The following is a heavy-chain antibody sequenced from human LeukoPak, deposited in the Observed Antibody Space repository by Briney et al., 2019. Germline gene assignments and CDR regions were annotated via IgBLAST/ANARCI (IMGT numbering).Heavy chain of an antibody. Sequence: PGGSLGLSCAASGFTFSNFGMHWIRQAPGKGLEWGAVERSGGSKHYADSVKGRFTISRDNSKNTLWLEMNNLRTDDTAVYYCAKDRDDYGNDCWGQGVLVTVST. V-gene: IGHV3-30*02. CDR2: ERSGGSK. J-gene: IGHJ4*02. CDR3: AKDRDDYGNDC. CDR1: GFTFSNFG. D-gene: IGHD4-17*01.